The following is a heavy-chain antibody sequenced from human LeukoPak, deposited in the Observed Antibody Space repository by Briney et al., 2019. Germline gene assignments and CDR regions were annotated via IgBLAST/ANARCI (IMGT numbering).Heavy chain of an antibody. V-gene: IGHV4-38-2*01. CDR3: ARGDYGDPIFFDF. CDR1: GYSISSGYY. Sequence: SETLSLTCAVSGYSISSGYYWGWIRQPPGKGLEWIGSIYYSGSTYHNPSLKRRLTISVDTSKNQFSLNLSSVTAADTAVYYCARGDYGDPIFFDFWGQGTVVTVSS. J-gene: IGHJ4*02. CDR2: IYYSGST. D-gene: IGHD4-17*01.